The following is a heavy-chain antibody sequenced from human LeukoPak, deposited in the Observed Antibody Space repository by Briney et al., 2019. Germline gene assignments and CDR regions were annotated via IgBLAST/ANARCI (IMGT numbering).Heavy chain of an antibody. CDR3: ARDQTMAAAVISSNFAP. CDR1: GYSISGGHY. Sequence: SETLSLTCTVSGYSISGGHYWGWIRKPPGKGLEWIGSIYRSGATFYNLSLKSRLTISVDTSTNQFSLKLTSVTAADSAVYYCARDQTMAAAVISSNFAPWGEGTLVTVSS. J-gene: IGHJ5*02. D-gene: IGHD6-25*01. V-gene: IGHV4-38-2*02. CDR2: IYRSGAT.